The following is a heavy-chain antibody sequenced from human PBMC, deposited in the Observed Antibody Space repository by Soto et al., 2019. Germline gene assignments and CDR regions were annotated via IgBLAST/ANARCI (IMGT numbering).Heavy chain of an antibody. CDR1: GFSFETCA. Sequence: QPGGSLRLSGAASGFSFETCAMSWVRQAPGKGLEWVLGISGSGGSTYYADSVKGRFTISRDNSKNTLYLEMNNLRADDTAIYYCAKGKTSGWYYFDFWGQGTLVTVSS. V-gene: IGHV3-23*01. J-gene: IGHJ4*02. CDR2: ISGSGGST. CDR3: AKGKTSGWYYFDF. D-gene: IGHD6-19*01.